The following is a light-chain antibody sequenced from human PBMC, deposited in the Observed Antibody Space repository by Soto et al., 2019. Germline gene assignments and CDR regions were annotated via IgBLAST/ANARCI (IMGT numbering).Light chain of an antibody. CDR1: QNISSY. CDR2: DVS. J-gene: IGKJ1*01. CDR3: QQRSNWPRT. V-gene: IGKV3-11*01. Sequence: IVLTQSPVTLSLSPGERATPSCRASQNISSYLIRYQQKPGQAPRLLMYDVSNRATGIPARFSGSGSGTDFTLTISSLEPEDLAVYYCQQRSNWPRTFGQGTKVDIK.